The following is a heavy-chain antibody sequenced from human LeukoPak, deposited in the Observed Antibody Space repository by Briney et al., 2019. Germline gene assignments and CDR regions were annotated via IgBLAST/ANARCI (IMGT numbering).Heavy chain of an antibody. D-gene: IGHD1-1*01. CDR2: ISGSGGST. V-gene: IGHV3-23*01. CDR1: GFTFSSYA. J-gene: IGHJ4*02. CDR3: AKTTNWVLYYFDY. Sequence: PGGSLRLSCAASGFTFSSYAMSWVRQAPGKGLEWVSAISGSGGSTYYADSVKGRFTISRDNSKNTLYLQMNSQRAEDTAVYYCAKTTNWVLYYFDYWGQGTLVTVSS.